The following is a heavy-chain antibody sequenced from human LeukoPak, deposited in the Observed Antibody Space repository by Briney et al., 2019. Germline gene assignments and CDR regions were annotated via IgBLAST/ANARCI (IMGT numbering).Heavy chain of an antibody. D-gene: IGHD2-2*01. Sequence: GASVKVSCKASGYTFTSYAMNWVRQAPGQGLEWMGWINTNTGNPTYAQGFTGRFVFSLDTSVSTAYLQISSLKAEDTAVYYCATYCSNTNCHIWGYYFDYWGQGTLVTVSS. CDR3: ATYCSNTNCHIWGYYFDY. V-gene: IGHV7-4-1*02. CDR1: GYTFTSYA. CDR2: INTNTGNP. J-gene: IGHJ4*02.